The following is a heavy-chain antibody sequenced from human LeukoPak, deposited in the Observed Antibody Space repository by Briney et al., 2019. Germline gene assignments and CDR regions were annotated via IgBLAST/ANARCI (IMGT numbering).Heavy chain of an antibody. CDR1: GFTFNNAC. V-gene: IGHV3-15*07. CDR3: ATDFYDST. J-gene: IGHJ5*02. CDR2: IRSNSDGGTI. D-gene: IGHD3-22*01. Sequence: GGSLRLSCATSGFTFNNACMNWVRQAPGKGLEWVGRIRSNSDGGTIDNAAPVKGRFTLSRDDSKTTLYLQMNSLQTEDTAVYYCATDFYDSTWGQGTLVTVSS.